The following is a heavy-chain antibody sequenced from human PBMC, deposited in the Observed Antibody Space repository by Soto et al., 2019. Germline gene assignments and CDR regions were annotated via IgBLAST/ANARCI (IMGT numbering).Heavy chain of an antibody. CDR2: IYTSDSDS. V-gene: IGHV5-51*01. CDR3: TSYTGGTGSY. D-gene: IGHD1-26*01. J-gene: IGHJ4*02. CDR1: GYRFTTYW. Sequence: EVQLVQSGAEVKKPGESLKISCKGSGYRFTTYWIGWVRQMPGKGLEWMGIIYTSDSDSTYSPSFQGQVTFSVDKSINTAYLQCSSLKAWDTSMYYCTSYTGGTGSYGGKGTLVPVSS.